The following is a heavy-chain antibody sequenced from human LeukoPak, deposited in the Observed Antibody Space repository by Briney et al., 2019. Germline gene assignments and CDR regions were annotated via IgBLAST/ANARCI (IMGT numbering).Heavy chain of an antibody. CDR2: IYYSGST. Sequence: SETLSLTCTVSGGSISSYYWSWIRQPPGKGLEWIGYIYYSGSTNYNPSLNSRVTISEDTSKNQFALKLSSVTAADTAVNYCASAGDYEGWFDPWGQGTLVTVSS. D-gene: IGHD4-17*01. J-gene: IGHJ5*02. CDR3: ASAGDYEGWFDP. V-gene: IGHV4-59*01. CDR1: GGSISSYY.